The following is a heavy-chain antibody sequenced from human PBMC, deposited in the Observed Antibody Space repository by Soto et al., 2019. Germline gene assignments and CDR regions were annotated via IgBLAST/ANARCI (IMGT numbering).Heavy chain of an antibody. D-gene: IGHD3-16*02. CDR1: GFTFSNFA. CDR3: AKTSAGEAYDYVWGSYRLFDY. Sequence: GGSLRLSCAASGFTFSNFAMHWVRQAPGKGLEWVSAVSASSGSTYYADSVKGRFTISRDNSKNVLYLQMNSLRDEDTAIYYCAKTSAGEAYDYVWGSYRLFDYWGQGTLVTVSS. V-gene: IGHV3-23*01. CDR2: VSASSGST. J-gene: IGHJ4*02.